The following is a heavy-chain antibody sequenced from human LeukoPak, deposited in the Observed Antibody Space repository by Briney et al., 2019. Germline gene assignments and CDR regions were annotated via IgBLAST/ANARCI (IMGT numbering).Heavy chain of an antibody. CDR3: ARDRGDCGYSGYEDFDD. J-gene: IGHJ4*02. D-gene: IGHD5-12*01. CDR2: ISRSSSTI. CDR1: GFTFSSYS. V-gene: IGHV3-48*01. Sequence: PGGSLRLSCAASGFTFSSYSMNWVRQAPGKGLEWVSYISRSSSTIYYADSVKGRFAISRDNAKNSLYLQMNSLRAEDTAVYYCARDRGDCGYSGYEDFDDWRQGTPVTVSS.